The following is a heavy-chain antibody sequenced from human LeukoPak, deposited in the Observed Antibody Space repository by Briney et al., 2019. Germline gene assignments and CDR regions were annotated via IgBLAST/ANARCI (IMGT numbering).Heavy chain of an antibody. D-gene: IGHD3-10*01. CDR2: IYYSGST. CDR3: ARLISSGTAFDY. Sequence: PSETLSLTCTVSGGSISSYYWSWIRQPPGKGLEWIGYIYYSGSTNYNPSLKSRVTISVDTSKNQFSLKLSSVTAADTAVHYCARLISSGTAFDYWGQGTLVTVSS. CDR1: GGSISSYY. V-gene: IGHV4-59*08. J-gene: IGHJ4*02.